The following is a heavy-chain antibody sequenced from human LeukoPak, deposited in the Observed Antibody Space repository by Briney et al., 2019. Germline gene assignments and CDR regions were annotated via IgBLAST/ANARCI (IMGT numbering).Heavy chain of an antibody. Sequence: AGVSLRLSCAASGFRFSNFAMSWVRQAPGKGLEWVSLIIGSSGDTLYADSVKGRFTISRDISKNRLYLQMNSLRAEDTALYYCAKGAYDYIEMGYFDDWGQGTLVTVSS. CDR1: GFRFSNFA. J-gene: IGHJ4*02. V-gene: IGHV3-23*01. CDR2: IIGSSGDT. CDR3: AKGAYDYIEMGYFDD. D-gene: IGHD5-12*01.